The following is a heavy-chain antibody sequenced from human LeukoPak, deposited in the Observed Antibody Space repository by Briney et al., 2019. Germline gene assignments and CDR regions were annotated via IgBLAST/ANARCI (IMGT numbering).Heavy chain of an antibody. CDR3: AGHSSGTYYYYMDV. D-gene: IGHD6-19*01. CDR2: INWNGGST. CDR1: GFTFDDYG. Sequence: GGSLRLSCAAAGFTFDDYGMSWARQAPGKWLGWVSGINWNGGSTGYADSVKGRFTIARDNAKNSMYLQMNSLRAEDTALYYCAGHSSGTYYYYMDVWGKGTTVTVSS. V-gene: IGHV3-20*04. J-gene: IGHJ6*03.